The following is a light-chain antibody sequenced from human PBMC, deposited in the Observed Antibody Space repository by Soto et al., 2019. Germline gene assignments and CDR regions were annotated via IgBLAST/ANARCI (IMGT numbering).Light chain of an antibody. CDR3: QQYHTSPLT. V-gene: IGKV3-20*01. Sequence: EIVLTQSPGTLSLSPGERATFYCRASQSVSSSHIAWYQQKRGQAPRRLIYGASIRATGIPDRFSGSGSGTDFTLTISRLEPEDFALYYCQQYHTSPLTFGQGTKGDIK. CDR2: GAS. CDR1: QSVSSSH. J-gene: IGKJ1*01.